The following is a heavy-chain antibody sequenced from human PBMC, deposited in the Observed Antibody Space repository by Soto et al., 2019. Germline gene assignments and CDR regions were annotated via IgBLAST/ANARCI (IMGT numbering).Heavy chain of an antibody. Sequence: GGSLSLSCAASGFTFSSYDMHWVRQATGKGLEWVSTIGAAGGTYSPGSVKGRFTSSRENAKNFLYLQMNSLRAGDTAVYYCARGTLGLYYMDVWGKGTTVTVSS. J-gene: IGHJ6*03. D-gene: IGHD2-2*01. CDR1: GFTFSSYD. CDR3: ARGTLGLYYMDV. V-gene: IGHV3-13*01. CDR2: IGAAGGT.